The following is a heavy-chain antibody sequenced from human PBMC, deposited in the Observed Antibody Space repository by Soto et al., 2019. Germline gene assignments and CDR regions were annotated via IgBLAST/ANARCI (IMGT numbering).Heavy chain of an antibody. V-gene: IGHV4-34*01. CDR2: INHSGST. J-gene: IGHJ4*02. D-gene: IGHD3-22*01. Sequence: SETLSLTCAVYGGSFSGYYWSWIRQPPGKGLEWIGEINHSGSTNYNPSLKSRVTISVDTSKNQFSLKLSSVTAADTAVYYCARERRKYYYDSSGYYGYWGQGTLVTVSS. CDR3: ARERRKYYYDSSGYYGY. CDR1: GGSFSGYY.